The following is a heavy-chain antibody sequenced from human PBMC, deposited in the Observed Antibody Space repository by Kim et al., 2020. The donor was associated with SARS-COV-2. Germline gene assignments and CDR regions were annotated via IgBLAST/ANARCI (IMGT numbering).Heavy chain of an antibody. V-gene: IGHV3-23*01. CDR3: AKGGYTYGWGFFDY. J-gene: IGHJ4*02. Sequence: GGSLRLSCAASGFTFRSYAMTWVRQAPGKGLEWVSAINGGGSTYYEDSVKGRFTISRDNSKNTLYLQMNSLRAEDTAVYYCAKGGYTYGWGFFDYWGQGT. D-gene: IGHD5-18*01. CDR1: GFTFRSYA. CDR2: INGGGST.